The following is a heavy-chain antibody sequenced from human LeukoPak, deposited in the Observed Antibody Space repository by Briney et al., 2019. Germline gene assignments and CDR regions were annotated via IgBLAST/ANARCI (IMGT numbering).Heavy chain of an antibody. D-gene: IGHD3-22*01. V-gene: IGHV3-43*01. Sequence: GGSLRLSCAASGFTLDDYTMHWVRQAPGKGLEWVSLISWDGGSTYYADSVKGRFTIFRDNSKNSLYLQMNSLRTEDTALYYCAKAYYYDSSGYYFDYWGQGTLVTVSS. CDR2: ISWDGGST. J-gene: IGHJ4*02. CDR1: GFTLDDYT. CDR3: AKAYYYDSSGYYFDY.